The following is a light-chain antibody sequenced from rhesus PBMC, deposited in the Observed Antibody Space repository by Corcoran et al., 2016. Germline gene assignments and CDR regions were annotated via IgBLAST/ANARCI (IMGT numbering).Light chain of an antibody. Sequence: DVVMTQSPLSLPITPGQPASISCRSSQSLVHSNGNTYLSWYQQKPGQPPRLLIYQVSNRDSGVPDSVSGGGEGTDFTLKISRVEAEDVGVYYCGQGAHLPFTFGPGTKLDIK. CDR1: QSLVHSNGNTY. J-gene: IGKJ3*01. V-gene: IGKV2-64*01. CDR2: QVS. CDR3: GQGAHLPFT.